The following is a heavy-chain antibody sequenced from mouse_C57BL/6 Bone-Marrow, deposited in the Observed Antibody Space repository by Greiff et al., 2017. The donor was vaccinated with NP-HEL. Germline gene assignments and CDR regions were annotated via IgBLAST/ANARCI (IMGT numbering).Heavy chain of an antibody. CDR1: GFTFSSYA. CDR2: ISSGGDYI. Sequence: EVKVVESGEGLVKPGGSLKLSCAASGFTFSSYAMSWVRQTPEKRLEWVAYISSGGDYIYYADTVTGRFTISRDNARNTLYLQMSSLKSEDTAMYYCTREYDYDVDAMDYWGQGTSVTVSS. J-gene: IGHJ4*01. CDR3: TREYDYDVDAMDY. V-gene: IGHV5-9-1*02. D-gene: IGHD2-4*01.